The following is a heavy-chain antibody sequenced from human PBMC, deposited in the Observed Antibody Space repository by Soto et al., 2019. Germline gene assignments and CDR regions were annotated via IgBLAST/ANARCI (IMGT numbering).Heavy chain of an antibody. D-gene: IGHD3-3*01. J-gene: IGHJ4*02. CDR2: MKKDGSEK. CDR1: GFSFGDYW. Sequence: EVQLVESGGALVQRGGSLRLSCAASGFSFGDYWMSWVRQAPGKGLEWVAHMKKDGSEKYYVDSVKGRFSVSRDNSKKSTDLQMDRLEGEGKGVYYRAKMGNCYYTGLYFDYWGQGTLVTVSS. CDR3: AKMGNCYYTGLYFDY. V-gene: IGHV3-7*03.